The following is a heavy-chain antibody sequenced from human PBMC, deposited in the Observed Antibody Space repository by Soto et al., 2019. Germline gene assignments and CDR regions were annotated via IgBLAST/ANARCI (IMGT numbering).Heavy chain of an antibody. D-gene: IGHD6-6*01. Sequence: QVQLVQSGPEVKKPGASVKVSCKASGYTFTSYGISWVRQAPGQGLEWMGWISTYNGNPNYAQKLQDRVTMTTDTSTSTAYMELRSLRSDDTAVFYCARAPLYSTSPKSAFDIWGQGTVVTVSS. CDR2: ISTYNGNP. J-gene: IGHJ3*02. CDR1: GYTFTSYG. CDR3: ARAPLYSTSPKSAFDI. V-gene: IGHV1-18*01.